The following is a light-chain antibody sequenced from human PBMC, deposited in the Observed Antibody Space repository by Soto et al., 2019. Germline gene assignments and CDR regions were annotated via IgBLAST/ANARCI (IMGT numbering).Light chain of an antibody. CDR3: SSYTISSVI. V-gene: IGLV2-14*03. CDR2: DVI. CDR1: GSDVAYNY. Sequence: QSVLTQPASVSGSPGQSITISCTGTGSDVAYNYVSWYQQHPDKPPQLIIYDVINRPSGVSDRFSGSKSDNTASLTISGLQAEDEADYYCSSYTISSVIFGGGTKVTVL. J-gene: IGLJ2*01.